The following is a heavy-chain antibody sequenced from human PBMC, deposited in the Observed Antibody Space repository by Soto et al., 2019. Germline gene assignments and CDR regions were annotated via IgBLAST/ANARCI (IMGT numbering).Heavy chain of an antibody. V-gene: IGHV3-23*01. Sequence: GSLRLSCAASGFTFSIYAMSWVRQAPEKGLEWVSTITSSGGSTYYADSVKGRFTISRDNSKNTLSLQMNSLRAEDTAVYYCYYYDSSGYGYNWFDPWGQGTLVTVSS. CDR2: ITSSGGST. D-gene: IGHD3-22*01. J-gene: IGHJ5*02. CDR3: YYYDSSGYGYNWFDP. CDR1: GFTFSIYA.